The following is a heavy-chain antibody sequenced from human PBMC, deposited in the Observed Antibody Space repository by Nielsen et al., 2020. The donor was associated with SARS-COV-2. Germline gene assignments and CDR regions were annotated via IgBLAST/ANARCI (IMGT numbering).Heavy chain of an antibody. CDR3: ARGRDGGIYAYLHHMDV. D-gene: IGHD5-24*01. CDR1: GGSISSSSYY. CDR2: FYYSGST. J-gene: IGHJ6*03. V-gene: IGHV4-39*07. Sequence: SETLSLTCTVSGGSISSSSYYWGWIRQPPGKGLEWLGSFYYSGSTYYNPSLKSRVTISEDTPKNQFSLKLSSLTAADTAVYYCARGRDGGIYAYLHHMDVWGEVTAVTVSS.